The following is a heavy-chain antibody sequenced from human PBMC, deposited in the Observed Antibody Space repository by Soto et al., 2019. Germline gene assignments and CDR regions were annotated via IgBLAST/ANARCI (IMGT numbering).Heavy chain of an antibody. CDR3: ASSIAVAGTGY. CDR1: GVSISSSSYY. CDR2: IYFSGKT. J-gene: IGHJ4*02. Sequence: SEPLSLTCTVSGVSISSSSYYWGWIRQTPGKGLEWIGTIYFSGKTYYNPSLKSRLTISVDRSKNQFALNLTSVTAADTAVYYCASSIAVAGTGYWGQGTLVTVSS. V-gene: IGHV4-39*01. D-gene: IGHD6-19*01.